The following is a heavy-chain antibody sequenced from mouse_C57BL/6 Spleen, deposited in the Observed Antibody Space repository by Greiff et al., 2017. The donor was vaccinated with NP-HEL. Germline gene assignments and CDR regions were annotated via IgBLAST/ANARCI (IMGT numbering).Heavy chain of an antibody. J-gene: IGHJ4*01. CDR1: GFTFSSYA. V-gene: IGHV5-4*01. Sequence: EVQLVESGGGLVKPGGSLKLSCAASGFTFSSYAMSWVRQTPEKRLEWVATISDGGSYTYYPDNVKGRFTISRDNAKNNLYLQMSHLKSEDTAMYYCARPGAYYAMDYWGQGTSVTVSS. CDR2: ISDGGSYT. CDR3: ARPGAYYAMDY.